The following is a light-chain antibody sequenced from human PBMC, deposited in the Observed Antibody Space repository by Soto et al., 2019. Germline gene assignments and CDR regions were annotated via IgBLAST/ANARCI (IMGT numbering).Light chain of an antibody. CDR2: AAS. Sequence: DIQMTQSPSSLSASVGDRVTITCRASQSISSYLNWYQQKPGRAPILLIYAASSLQSGVPSRFSGSGSGTDFTLTISGLQREDFSTYYCQQGFSTTWTFGQGTKVDIK. V-gene: IGKV1-39*01. J-gene: IGKJ1*01. CDR1: QSISSY. CDR3: QQGFSTTWT.